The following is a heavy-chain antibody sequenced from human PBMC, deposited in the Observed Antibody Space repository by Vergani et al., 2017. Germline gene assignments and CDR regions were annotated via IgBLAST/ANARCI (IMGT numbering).Heavy chain of an antibody. D-gene: IGHD3-22*01. Sequence: QVRLEESGPGLVKPSETLSLTCSVSGYSIGSGFYWAWIRQSPGEGLQWLTSIHNRGKTYHNPSLKSRVSVSLDTSKNRFSLNLTSVTATDTAVYYCARSQGYYWYFDPWGPGSLVTVSS. V-gene: IGHV4-38-2*01. J-gene: IGHJ2*01. CDR2: IHNRGKT. CDR3: ARSQGYYWYFDP. CDR1: GYSIGSGFY.